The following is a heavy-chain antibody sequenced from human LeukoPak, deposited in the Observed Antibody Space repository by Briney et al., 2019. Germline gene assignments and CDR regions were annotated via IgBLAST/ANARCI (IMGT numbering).Heavy chain of an antibody. J-gene: IGHJ4*02. V-gene: IGHV4-61*02. Sequence: PSQTLSLTCTVSGGSISSGSYYWSWIRQPAGKGLEWTGRIYTSGSTNYNPSLKSRVTISIDTSKNQFSLKLSSVTAADTAVYYCAIITLDFWSGYFDYWGQGTLVTVSS. CDR1: GGSISSGSYY. CDR3: AIITLDFWSGYFDY. D-gene: IGHD3-3*01. CDR2: IYTSGST.